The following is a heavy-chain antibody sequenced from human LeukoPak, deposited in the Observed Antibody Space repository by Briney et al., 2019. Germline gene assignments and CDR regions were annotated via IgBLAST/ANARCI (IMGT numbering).Heavy chain of an antibody. CDR3: ARGRYFDWLLKVDMGGGYSFDM. Sequence: SETLSLTCTVSGGSLSRYYWSWIRQSPGKGLEWIGKIYYNGSTDYNPSLKSRVTMSVDTSKNQLSLKLKSVTAADTAVYFCARGRYFDWLLKVDMGGGYSFDMWGRGTMVTVSS. CDR1: GGSLSRYY. D-gene: IGHD3-9*01. V-gene: IGHV4-59*01. CDR2: IYYNGST. J-gene: IGHJ3*02.